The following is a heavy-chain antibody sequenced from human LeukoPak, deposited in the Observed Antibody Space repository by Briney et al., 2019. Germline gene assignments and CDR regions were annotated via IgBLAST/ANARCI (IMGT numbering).Heavy chain of an antibody. CDR1: GFTVSSNY. Sequence: AGGSLRLSCAVSGFTVSSNYMSWVRQAPGKRLEWGSVIYGGGSTYYADSVKGRFTISRDNSKNTLYLQMNSLSAEDTAVYYCARAASVAGTYALNHWGQGTLVTVSS. D-gene: IGHD6-19*01. V-gene: IGHV3-66*01. J-gene: IGHJ4*02. CDR2: IYGGGST. CDR3: ARAASVAGTYALNH.